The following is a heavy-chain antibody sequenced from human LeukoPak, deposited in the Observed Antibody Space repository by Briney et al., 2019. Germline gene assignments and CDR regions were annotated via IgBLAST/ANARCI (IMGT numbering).Heavy chain of an antibody. Sequence: SEILSLTCTVSGGSISSSSYHWGWIRQPPGKGLEWIGSVYYGGNTYYNPSLKNRVTISVDTSRDQFSLKLSSVTAADTAVYYCARHRSGGYYYGVLDYWGQGTLVTVSS. CDR3: ARHRSGGYYYGVLDY. CDR2: VYYGGNT. CDR1: GGSISSSSYH. J-gene: IGHJ4*02. V-gene: IGHV4-39*01. D-gene: IGHD5-18*01.